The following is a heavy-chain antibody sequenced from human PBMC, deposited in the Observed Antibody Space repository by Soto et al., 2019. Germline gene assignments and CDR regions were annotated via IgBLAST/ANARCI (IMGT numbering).Heavy chain of an antibody. V-gene: IGHV5-51*01. J-gene: IGHJ4*01. CDR3: ARLTNIFGFDY. CDR2: IYPGDSDT. Sequence: GESLKISCNGSGYSFTNYCIGWVLQMPGKGLEWMWIIYPGDSDTKYSPSFQCQVTTSADKSISTAYLQWSSLKASDTAMYHCARLTNIFGFDYWGHGTLVTVS. CDR1: GYSFTNYC. D-gene: IGHD3-3*02.